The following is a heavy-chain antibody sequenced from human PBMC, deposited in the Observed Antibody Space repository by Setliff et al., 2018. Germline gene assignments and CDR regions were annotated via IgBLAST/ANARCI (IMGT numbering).Heavy chain of an antibody. CDR1: GYTFTSYA. Sequence: ASVKVSCKASGYTFTSYAIHWVRQAPGQRLEWMGWINAANGNTEYSQKFQGRVTIASDTSASTAYMELSSLRSEDTALYYCARGGASSRWYYFDYWGQGTLVTVSS. CDR3: ARGGASSRWYYFDY. D-gene: IGHD6-13*01. CDR2: INAANGNT. V-gene: IGHV1-3*01. J-gene: IGHJ4*02.